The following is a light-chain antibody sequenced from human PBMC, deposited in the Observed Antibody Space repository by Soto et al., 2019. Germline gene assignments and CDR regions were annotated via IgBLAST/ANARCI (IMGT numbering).Light chain of an antibody. CDR1: QSFSSW. J-gene: IGKJ1*01. V-gene: IGKV1-5*01. CDR3: QQYDTYPWT. CDR2: DVS. Sequence: DIQMTQSPSTLSASVGDRVTITCRASQSFSSWLAWYQQKPGKAPNLLIYDVSTLKSGVPSRFSGGGSGTEFTLTISSLQPDDFATYYCQQYDTYPWTFGQGTKVEIK.